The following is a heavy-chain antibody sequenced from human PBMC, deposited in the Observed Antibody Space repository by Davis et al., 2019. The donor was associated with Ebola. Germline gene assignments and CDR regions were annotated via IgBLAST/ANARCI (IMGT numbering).Heavy chain of an antibody. CDR2: INPSGGST. J-gene: IGHJ4*02. Sequence: GESLKISCAASGFTFTSYYMHWVRQAPGQGLEWMGIINPSGGSTSYAQKFQGRVTMTRDTSTSTVYMELSSLRSEDTAVYYCARDRYGYEAYWGQGTLVTVSS. CDR3: ARDRYGYEAY. D-gene: IGHD5-18*01. V-gene: IGHV1-46*01. CDR1: GFTFTSYY.